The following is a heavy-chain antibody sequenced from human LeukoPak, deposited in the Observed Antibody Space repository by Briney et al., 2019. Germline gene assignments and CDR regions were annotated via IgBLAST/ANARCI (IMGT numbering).Heavy chain of an antibody. Sequence: SETLYLTCTVSGGSISRGSYYWSWIRQPAGKGLEGIGRIYTSGSTNYNPSLKSRVIISVDTSKNQFSLKLSSVTAADTAVYYCARESSLLRSTDYWGQGTLVTVSS. CDR3: ARESSLLRSTDY. V-gene: IGHV4-61*02. CDR2: IYTSGST. J-gene: IGHJ4*02. D-gene: IGHD3-3*01. CDR1: GGSISRGSYY.